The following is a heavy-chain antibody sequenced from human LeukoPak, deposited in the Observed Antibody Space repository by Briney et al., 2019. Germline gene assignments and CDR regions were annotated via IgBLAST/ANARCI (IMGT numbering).Heavy chain of an antibody. CDR1: GFTFGTYG. Sequence: GGSLRLSCAASGFTFGTYGMHWVRQAPGKGLEWVAVISYDGSYKYYADSVKGRFTISRDNSKNTLYLQMNSLTTEDTAVYYCASRDYFDYWGQGTLVTVSS. V-gene: IGHV3-30*03. CDR3: ASRDYFDY. J-gene: IGHJ4*02. CDR2: ISYDGSYK.